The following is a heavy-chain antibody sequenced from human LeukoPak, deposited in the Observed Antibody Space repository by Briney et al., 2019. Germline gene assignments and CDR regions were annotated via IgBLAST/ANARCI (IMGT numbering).Heavy chain of an antibody. CDR3: ARERGYSYGYSDY. V-gene: IGHV3-48*03. Sequence: GESLRLSCAASGFTFSSYEMNWVRQAPGKGLEWVSYISSSSNYIYYADSVKGRFTISRDNAKNSLYLQMNSLRAEDTAVYYCARERGYSYGYSDYWGQGTLVTVSS. CDR2: ISSSSNYI. CDR1: GFTFSSYE. J-gene: IGHJ4*02. D-gene: IGHD5-18*01.